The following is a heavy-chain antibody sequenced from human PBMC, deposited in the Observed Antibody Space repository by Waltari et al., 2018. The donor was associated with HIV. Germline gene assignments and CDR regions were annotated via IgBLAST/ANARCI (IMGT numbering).Heavy chain of an antibody. V-gene: IGHV1-69*08. CDR2: IIPIPNTP. CDR3: ASARETMGVDFDS. CDR1: GGAFSSYT. J-gene: IGHJ4*02. Sequence: QVQLVQSGAEVKKPGSSVKVSCKASGGAFSSYTINWVRKAPGQGLEWLGRIIPIPNTPNNPQKFQGRVTITADKSTSTAYMELTSLRSDDTAVYYCASARETMGVDFDSWGLRTLVTVSS. D-gene: IGHD3-16*01.